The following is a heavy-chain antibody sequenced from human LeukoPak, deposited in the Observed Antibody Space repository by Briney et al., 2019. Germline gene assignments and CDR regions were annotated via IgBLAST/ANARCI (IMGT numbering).Heavy chain of an antibody. CDR1: GGSISSYY. D-gene: IGHD3-22*01. CDR2: IYYSGST. Sequence: SETLSLTCTISGGSISSYYWCWIRQPPGKGLEWIGYIYYSGSTNYNPSLKSRVTISVDTSKNQFSLKLSSVTAADTAVYFCAKSHTEYHSSGYGSRGFQHWGQGTLVTVSS. V-gene: IGHV4-59*01. CDR3: AKSHTEYHSSGYGSRGFQH. J-gene: IGHJ1*01.